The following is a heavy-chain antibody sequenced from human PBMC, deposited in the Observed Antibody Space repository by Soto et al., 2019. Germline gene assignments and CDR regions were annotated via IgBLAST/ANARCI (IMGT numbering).Heavy chain of an antibody. CDR1: GFTFSDFG. J-gene: IGHJ5*02. CDR3: ARDRLITYGAKIAPDH. V-gene: IGHV3-33*01. CDR2: IWYDGSYQ. D-gene: IGHD3-22*01. Sequence: QVQLVESGGGVIQPGRSLRLSCKASGFTFSDFGMHWVRQAPGKGLEWVSAIWYDGSYQYYADSVRGRFTTSRDNSNNTLLLEMNSLRGEDTAVYFCARDRLITYGAKIAPDHWGQGALVIVSS.